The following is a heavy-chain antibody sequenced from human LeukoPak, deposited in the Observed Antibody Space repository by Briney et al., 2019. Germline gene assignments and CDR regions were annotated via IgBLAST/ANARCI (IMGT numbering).Heavy chain of an antibody. J-gene: IGHJ4*02. Sequence: GGSLRLSCAASGCTFSSYEMNWVRQAPGKGLEWVSYILNSGTTTYYADSVKGRFTISRDNTKNSLYLQMNSLRAEDTGVYYCARDPPDYWGQGILVTVSS. CDR2: ILNSGTTT. V-gene: IGHV3-48*03. CDR3: ARDPPDY. CDR1: GCTFSSYE.